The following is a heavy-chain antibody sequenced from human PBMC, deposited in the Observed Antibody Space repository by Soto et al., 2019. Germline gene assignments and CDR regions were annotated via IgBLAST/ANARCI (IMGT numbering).Heavy chain of an antibody. CDR3: ARDQGWFGTWHYYGMDV. Sequence: SETLSLTCTVSGGSISSGGYYWSWIRQHPGKGLEWIGYIYYSGSTYYNPSLKSRVTISVDTSKNQFSLKLSSVTAADTAVYYCARDQGWFGTWHYYGMDVWGQGTTVTSP. J-gene: IGHJ6*02. CDR1: GGSISSGGYY. V-gene: IGHV4-31*03. CDR2: IYYSGST. D-gene: IGHD3-10*01.